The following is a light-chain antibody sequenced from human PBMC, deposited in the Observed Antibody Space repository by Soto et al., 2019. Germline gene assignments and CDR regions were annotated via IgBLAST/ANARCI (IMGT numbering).Light chain of an antibody. J-gene: IGLJ1*01. CDR2: EVT. V-gene: IGLV2-14*01. CDR1: TSDVGRYDY. Sequence: QSALTQPASVSGSPGQSITISCTGTTSDVGRYDYVSWYQQHPGKAPKLVIFEVTRRPSESSNRFSGSKSGNTASLTISGLQAEDEADYYCSSYTSSSNYVFGTGTKLTVL. CDR3: SSYTSSSNYV.